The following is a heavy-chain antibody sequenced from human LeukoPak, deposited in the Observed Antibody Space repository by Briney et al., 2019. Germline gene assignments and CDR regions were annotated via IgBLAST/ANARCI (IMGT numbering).Heavy chain of an antibody. Sequence: GGSLRPSCAASGFTFISYAMSWVRQAPGKGLKWVSAISGSGGSTYYADFVKGRFTISRDNSKNTLYLQMNSLRAEDTAVYYCARGTSMMAATNRVVDYWGQGTLVTVSS. D-gene: IGHD4-11*01. CDR2: ISGSGGST. CDR3: ARGTSMMAATNRVVDY. V-gene: IGHV3-23*01. J-gene: IGHJ4*02. CDR1: GFTFISYA.